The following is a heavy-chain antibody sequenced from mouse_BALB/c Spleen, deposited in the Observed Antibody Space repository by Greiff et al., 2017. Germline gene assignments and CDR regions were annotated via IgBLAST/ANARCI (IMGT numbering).Heavy chain of an antibody. D-gene: IGHD1-1*01. J-gene: IGHJ2*01. CDR2: ISSGGST. CDR3: ARAHYYGSAYYFDY. CDR1: GFTFSSYA. V-gene: IGHV5-6-5*01. Sequence: EVNVVESGGGLVKPGGSLKLSCAASGFTFSSYAMSWVRQTPEKRLEWVASISSGGSTYYPDSVKGRFTISRDNARNILYLQMSSLRSEDTAMYYCARAHYYGSAYYFDYWGQGTTLTVSS.